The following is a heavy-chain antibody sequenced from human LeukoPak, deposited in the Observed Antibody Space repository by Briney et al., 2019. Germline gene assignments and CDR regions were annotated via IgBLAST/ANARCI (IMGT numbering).Heavy chain of an antibody. CDR1: GGSFSGYY. J-gene: IGHJ4*02. CDR3: ARQGYYDSSGYYTYFDY. D-gene: IGHD3-22*01. CDR2: INHSGST. Sequence: SETLSLTCAVYGGSFSGYYWSWIRQPPGKGLEWIGEINHSGSTNYNPSLKSRVTISVDTSKNQFSLKLSSVTAADTAVYYCARQGYYDSSGYYTYFDYWGQGTLVTVSS. V-gene: IGHV4-34*01.